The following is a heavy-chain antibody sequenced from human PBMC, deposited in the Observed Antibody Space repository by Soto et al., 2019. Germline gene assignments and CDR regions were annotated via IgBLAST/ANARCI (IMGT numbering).Heavy chain of an antibody. D-gene: IGHD6-13*01. CDR1: GGSISNSSYY. J-gene: IGHJ6*02. CDR2: LYYSGST. V-gene: IGHV4-39*01. CDR3: ASPGYSSSYEDYYYYGMDV. Sequence: SETLSLTCSVSGGSISNSSYYWGWIRQPPGKGLEWIGSLYYSGSTYYNPSLKSRVTISVDTSKNQFALKLSSVTAADTAVYYCASPGYSSSYEDYYYYGMDVWGQGTTVTVSS.